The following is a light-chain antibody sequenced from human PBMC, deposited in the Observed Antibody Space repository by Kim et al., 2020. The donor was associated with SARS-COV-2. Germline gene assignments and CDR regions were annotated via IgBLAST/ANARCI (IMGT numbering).Light chain of an antibody. Sequence: EIVLTQSPGTLSLSPGERATLSCRASQSVSSSYLAWYQQKPGQAPRLLIYAASSRATGIPDRFSGSGSGTDFTLTISRLEPEDFAVNYCQQYGSSPWTFGQGTKVDIK. CDR1: QSVSSSY. J-gene: IGKJ1*01. CDR3: QQYGSSPWT. V-gene: IGKV3-20*01. CDR2: AAS.